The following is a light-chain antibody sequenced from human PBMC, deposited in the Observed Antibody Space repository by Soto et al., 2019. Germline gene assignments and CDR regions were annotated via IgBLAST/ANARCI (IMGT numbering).Light chain of an antibody. CDR2: GAS. CDR3: QQYGTSPHT. J-gene: IGKJ2*01. Sequence: DIVLTQSPGTLSLSPGERDTLSCRASQSVTSSYLAWYQQKPGQAPRLLIYGASSRATGIPDRFSGSGSGTDFTLTISRLEPEDFAVYYCQQYGTSPHTFGQGTKLQIK. CDR1: QSVTSSY. V-gene: IGKV3-20*01.